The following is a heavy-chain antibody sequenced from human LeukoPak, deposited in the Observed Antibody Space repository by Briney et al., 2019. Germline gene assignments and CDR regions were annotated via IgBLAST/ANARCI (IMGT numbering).Heavy chain of an antibody. CDR1: GFTFSSYA. J-gene: IGHJ6*02. CDR3: ARSHYDFWSGYYYYYYGMDV. V-gene: IGHV3-23*01. Sequence: GGSLRLSCAASGFTFSSYAMSWVRQAPGKGLEWVSAISGSGGSTYYADSVKGRFTISRDNSKNTLYLQMNSLRAEDTAVYYCARSHYDFWSGYYYYYYGMDVWGQGTTVTVSS. D-gene: IGHD3-3*01. CDR2: ISGSGGST.